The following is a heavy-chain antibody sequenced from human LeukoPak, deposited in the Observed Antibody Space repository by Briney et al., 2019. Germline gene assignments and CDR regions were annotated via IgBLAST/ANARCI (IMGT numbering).Heavy chain of an antibody. CDR3: ARRLAAAGGRNEYFQD. CDR2: IYYSGST. J-gene: IGHJ1*01. D-gene: IGHD6-13*01. V-gene: IGHV4-39*01. Sequence: SETLSLTCTVSGGSISSSSYYCGWIRQPPGKGLEWIGSIYYSGSTYYNPSLKSRVTISVDTSKNQFSLKLSAVTAADTAVYYCARRLAAAGGRNEYFQDWGQGTLVTVSP. CDR1: GGSISSSSYY.